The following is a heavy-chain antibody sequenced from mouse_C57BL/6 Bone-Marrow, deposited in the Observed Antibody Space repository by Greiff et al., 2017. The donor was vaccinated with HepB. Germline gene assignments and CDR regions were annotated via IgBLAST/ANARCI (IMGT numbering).Heavy chain of an antibody. CDR3: TRDFYYGSSYAWFAY. J-gene: IGHJ3*01. D-gene: IGHD1-1*01. CDR1: GFTFSSYA. CDR2: ISSGGDYI. Sequence: EVKLMESGEGLVKPGGSLKLSCAASGFTFSSYAMSWVRQTPEKRLEWVAYISSGGDYIYYADTVKGRFTISRDNARNTLYLQMSSLKSEDTAMYYCTRDFYYGSSYAWFAYWGQGTLVTVSA. V-gene: IGHV5-9-1*02.